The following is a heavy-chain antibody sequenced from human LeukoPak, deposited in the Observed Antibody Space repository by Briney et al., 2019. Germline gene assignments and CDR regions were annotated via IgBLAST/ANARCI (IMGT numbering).Heavy chain of an antibody. V-gene: IGHV3-9*01. CDR3: ARGLVWDWFDP. CDR1: GFTFDDYA. J-gene: IGHJ5*02. D-gene: IGHD6-6*01. CDR2: ISRNSGSM. Sequence: GGSLRLSCAASGFTFDDYAMHWVRQAPGKGLEWVSGISRNSGSMGYADSVKGRFTISRDSAKNSLYLQMNSLRAEDTAVYYCARGLVWDWFDPWGQGTLVTVSS.